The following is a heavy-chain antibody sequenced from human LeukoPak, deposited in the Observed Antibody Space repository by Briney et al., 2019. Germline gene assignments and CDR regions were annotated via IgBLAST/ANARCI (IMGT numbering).Heavy chain of an antibody. CDR2: ISGSSSLI. J-gene: IGHJ5*02. CDR3: ARGSEHLDNWFDP. CDR1: GFIFSNYG. V-gene: IGHV3-48*02. D-gene: IGHD1-14*01. Sequence: GGSLRLSCAASGFIFSNYGMNWVRQAPGKGLERISYISGSSSLIHQADSVKGRFTISRDNAKNLVSLQMSSLRDEDTAVYYCARGSEHLDNWFDPWGQRTLVSVSS.